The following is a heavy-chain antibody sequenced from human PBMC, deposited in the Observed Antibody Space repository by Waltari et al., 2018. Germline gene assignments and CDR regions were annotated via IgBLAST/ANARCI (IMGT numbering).Heavy chain of an antibody. J-gene: IGHJ6*03. D-gene: IGHD4-17*01. Sequence: VQLVQSGAEVKKPGSSVKVSCKASGGTFSSYAISWVRPAPGKGLEWVSSISSSSSYIYYADSVKGRFTISRDNAKNSLYLQMNSLRAEDTAVYYCARGNDYGHVYYYYYMDVWGKGTTVTVSS. V-gene: IGHV3-21*01. CDR1: GGTFSSYA. CDR3: ARGNDYGHVYYYYYMDV. CDR2: ISSSSSYI.